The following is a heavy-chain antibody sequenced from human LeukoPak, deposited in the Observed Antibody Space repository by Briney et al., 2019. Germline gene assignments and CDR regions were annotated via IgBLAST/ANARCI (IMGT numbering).Heavy chain of an antibody. J-gene: IGHJ6*03. CDR1: GFTFYDYG. CDR3: ARALVGATINANYYYYMDV. D-gene: IGHD1-26*01. V-gene: IGHV3-20*04. Sequence: GGSLRLSCAASGFTFYDYGMSWVRQAPGKGLEWVSGINWNGGSTGYADSVKGRFTISRDNAKNSLYLQMNSLRAEDTALYYCARALVGATINANYYYYMDVWGKGTTVTVSS. CDR2: INWNGGST.